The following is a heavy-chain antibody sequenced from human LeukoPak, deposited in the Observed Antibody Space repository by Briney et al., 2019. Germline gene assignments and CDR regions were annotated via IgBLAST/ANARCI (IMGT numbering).Heavy chain of an antibody. Sequence: ASVKVPCKASGYTFTSYDINWVRQATGQGLEWMGWMNPNSGNTGYAQKFQGRVTMTRNTSISTAYMELSSLRSEDTAVYYCARGLPPPPWGAVAGIDDYWGQGTLVTVSS. CDR3: ARGLPPPPWGAVAGIDDY. D-gene: IGHD6-19*01. V-gene: IGHV1-8*01. CDR1: GYTFTSYD. J-gene: IGHJ4*02. CDR2: MNPNSGNT.